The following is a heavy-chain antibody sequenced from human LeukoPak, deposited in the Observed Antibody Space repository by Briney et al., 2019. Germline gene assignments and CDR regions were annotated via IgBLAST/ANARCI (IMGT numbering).Heavy chain of an antibody. V-gene: IGHV4-4*07. Sequence: SETLSLTCTVSGGSISNYYWTWIRQPAGKGLEWIGRIYTSGSTNYNPSLKSRVTMSVDTSKNQFSLKLSSVTAADTAVYYCARVTTVLTVDYWGQGTLVTVSS. CDR3: ARVTTVLTVDY. D-gene: IGHD4-23*01. CDR1: GGSISNYY. CDR2: IYTSGST. J-gene: IGHJ4*02.